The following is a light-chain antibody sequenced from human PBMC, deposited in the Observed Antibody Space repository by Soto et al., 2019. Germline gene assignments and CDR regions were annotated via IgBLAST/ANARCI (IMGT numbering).Light chain of an antibody. CDR3: QFYDSSNYAV. V-gene: IGLV6-57*04. CDR2: EDN. J-gene: IGLJ7*01. CDR1: SGSIASNY. Sequence: NFMLTQPHSVSESPGKTVTISCTRSSGSIASNYVQWYQQRPGSAPTTVIYEDNQRPSGVPDRFSGSIDSSSNSASLTISGRKTEEGAASSCQFYDSSNYAVFGGGPQLPVL.